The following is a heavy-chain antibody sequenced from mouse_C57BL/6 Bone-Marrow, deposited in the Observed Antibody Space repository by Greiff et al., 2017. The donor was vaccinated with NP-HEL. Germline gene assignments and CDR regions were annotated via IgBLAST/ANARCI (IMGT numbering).Heavy chain of an antibody. CDR3: ARWDPTTTVQSWVVFDY. J-gene: IGHJ2*01. CDR1: GYTFTSYG. V-gene: IGHV1-81*01. CDR2: IYPRSGNT. D-gene: IGHD1-1*01. Sequence: VQLQESGAELARPGASVKLSCKASGYTFTSYGISWVKQRTGQGLEWIGEIYPRSGNTYYNEKFKGKATLTADKSSSTAYMELRSLTSEDSAVYFCARWDPTTTVQSWVVFDYWGQGTTLTVSS.